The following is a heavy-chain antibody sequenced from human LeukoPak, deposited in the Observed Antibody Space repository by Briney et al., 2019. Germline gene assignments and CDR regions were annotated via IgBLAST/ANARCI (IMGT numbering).Heavy chain of an antibody. J-gene: IGHJ4*02. D-gene: IGHD5-12*01. CDR2: IIPILNVV. Sequence: MGRIIPILNVVTSAQKFQGRVTITADKSTNIAYMELSSLRSEDTAVYYCASNSERYDPWDCWGQGTLVTVSS. CDR3: ASNSERYDPWDC. V-gene: IGHV1-69*02.